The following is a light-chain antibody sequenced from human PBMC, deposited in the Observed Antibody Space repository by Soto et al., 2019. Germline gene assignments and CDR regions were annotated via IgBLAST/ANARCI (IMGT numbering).Light chain of an antibody. J-gene: IGKJ5*01. V-gene: IGKV1-39*01. CDR1: QSISSY. Sequence: DIQMTQSPSSLSASVRDRVTITCRASQSISSYLNWYQQKPGKAPKLLIYAASSLQSGVPSRFSGSGSGTDFTFTISSLQPEDIATYYCQQYEDIPITFGQGTRLEIK. CDR3: QQYEDIPIT. CDR2: AAS.